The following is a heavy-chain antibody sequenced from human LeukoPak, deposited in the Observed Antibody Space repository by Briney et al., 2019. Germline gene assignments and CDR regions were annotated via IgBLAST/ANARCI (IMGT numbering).Heavy chain of an antibody. CDR1: GFSFSIYD. V-gene: IGHV3-30*02. D-gene: IGHD2-8*01. Sequence: GGSLKLSCAASGFSFSIYDMYWVRQAPGKGLEWVAYIRYDGRNKDYADSVKGRFTISRDNSKNTLYLQVNSLRAEDTAVYYCAKTNSAYYYDFWGQGTLVTVTS. CDR3: AKTNSAYYYDF. CDR2: IRYDGRNK. J-gene: IGHJ4*02.